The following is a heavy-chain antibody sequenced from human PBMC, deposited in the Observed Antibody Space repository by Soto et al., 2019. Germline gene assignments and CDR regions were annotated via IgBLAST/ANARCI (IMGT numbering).Heavy chain of an antibody. D-gene: IGHD3-10*01. Sequence: GGSLSLSCAASGFTFSNYAMNWVRQAPGKGLEWVSSISGSGRNTYYADSVKGRLTISRDSSKNTLYLQMNSLRVEDTGVYYCAKGLNGSGSFTSYYHYGMDVWGQGTTVTVSS. CDR3: AKGLNGSGSFTSYYHYGMDV. CDR1: GFTFSNYA. J-gene: IGHJ6*02. CDR2: ISGSGRNT. V-gene: IGHV3-23*01.